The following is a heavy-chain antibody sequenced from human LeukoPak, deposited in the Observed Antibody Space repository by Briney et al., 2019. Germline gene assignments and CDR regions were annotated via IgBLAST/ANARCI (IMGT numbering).Heavy chain of an antibody. CDR1: GFTFSSYW. D-gene: IGHD6-19*01. CDR3: AKDRGQWLALTDAFDI. Sequence: PGGSLRLSCAASGFTFSSYWMSWVRQAPGKGLEWVANIKQDGSEKYYVDSVKGRFTISRDNAKNSLYLQMNSLRAEDTAVYYCAKDRGQWLALTDAFDIWGQGTMVTVSS. CDR2: IKQDGSEK. V-gene: IGHV3-7*01. J-gene: IGHJ3*02.